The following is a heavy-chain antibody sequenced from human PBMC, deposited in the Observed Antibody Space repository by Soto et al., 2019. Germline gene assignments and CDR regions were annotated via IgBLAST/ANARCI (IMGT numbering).Heavy chain of an antibody. CDR2: IIPIFGTA. CDR1: GGTFSSYA. V-gene: IGHV1-69*13. D-gene: IGHD5-18*01. Sequence: SVKVSCKASGGTFSSYALSGVRQAPGQGLEWMGGIIPIFGTANYANKLQGRVTITAEESKSTAYMERSSLRSEDTAVYYCAREPPGYSYGADYCAQGTLVTCSS. J-gene: IGHJ4*02. CDR3: AREPPGYSYGADY.